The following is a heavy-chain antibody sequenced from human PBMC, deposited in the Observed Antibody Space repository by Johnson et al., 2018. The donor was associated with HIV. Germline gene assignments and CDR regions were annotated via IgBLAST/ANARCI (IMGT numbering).Heavy chain of an antibody. D-gene: IGHD3-10*01. CDR2: IYSGGNT. Sequence: VQLVESGGGLVQPGGSLRLSCAASGFTVSSNYMSWVRQAPGKGLEWVSVIYSGGNTYYADSVKGRFTISRDNSRNRLYLQMSSLRADDTAVYYCASDYGGTKDAVDIWGQGTMVTVSS. V-gene: IGHV3-66*01. CDR3: ASDYGGTKDAVDI. J-gene: IGHJ3*02. CDR1: GFTVSSNY.